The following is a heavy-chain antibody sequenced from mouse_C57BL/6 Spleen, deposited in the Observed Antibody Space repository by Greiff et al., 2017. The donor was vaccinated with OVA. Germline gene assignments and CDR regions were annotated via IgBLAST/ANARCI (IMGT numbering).Heavy chain of an antibody. CDR1: GFTFSDYG. V-gene: IGHV5-17*01. Sequence: DVMLVESGGGLVKPGGSLKLSCAASGFTFSDYGMHWVRQAPEKGLEWVAYISSGSSTIYYADTVKGRFTISRDNAKNTLFLQMTSLRSEDTAMYYCARPYGNYWGYFDYWGQGTTLTVSS. CDR3: ARPYGNYWGYFDY. CDR2: ISSGSSTI. D-gene: IGHD2-1*01. J-gene: IGHJ2*01.